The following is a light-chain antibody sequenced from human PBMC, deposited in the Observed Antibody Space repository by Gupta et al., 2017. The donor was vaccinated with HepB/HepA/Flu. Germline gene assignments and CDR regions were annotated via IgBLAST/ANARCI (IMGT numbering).Light chain of an antibody. CDR2: LNSDGSH. Sequence: QLVLPHSPSASASLGASVKLTCTLTSGHSNYAIAWHQQQPEKGPRYLMKLNSDGSHSKGDGIPDRFSGSSSGAERYLTISSRQAEDEADYYCQTGGTGSHGVFGGGTKLTVL. CDR1: SGHSNYA. V-gene: IGLV4-69*01. CDR3: QTGGTGSHGV. J-gene: IGLJ3*02.